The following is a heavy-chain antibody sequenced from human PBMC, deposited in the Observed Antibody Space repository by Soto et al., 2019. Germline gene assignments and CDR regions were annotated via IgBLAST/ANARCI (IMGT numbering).Heavy chain of an antibody. J-gene: IGHJ2*01. D-gene: IGHD3-10*01. Sequence: QLQLVQSGAEVKKPGASVKVSCKASGFTFTRYYLHWVRQAPGQGLEWMGIVNASGGTTSYAQKFLGRVTMTRDTSTSTVYMDLSSLRSEDTAVYYCARVAGTGERLWYFDLWGRGTLVTGSS. CDR3: ARVAGTGERLWYFDL. V-gene: IGHV1-46*03. CDR2: VNASGGTT. CDR1: GFTFTRYY.